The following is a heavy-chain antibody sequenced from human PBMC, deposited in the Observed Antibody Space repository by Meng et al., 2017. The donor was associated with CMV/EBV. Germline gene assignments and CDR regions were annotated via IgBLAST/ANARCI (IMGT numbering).Heavy chain of an antibody. V-gene: IGHV4-34*01. CDR2: INHSGST. Sequence: ESLKISCAASGFTFSSYWMHWIRQPPGKGLEWIGEINHSGSTNYNPSLKSRVTISVDTSKNQFSLKLSSVTAADTAVYYCARGHPVYDYVWGSYPTPLGYFDYWGQGTLVTVSS. CDR3: ARGHPVYDYVWGSYPTPLGYFDY. J-gene: IGHJ4*02. D-gene: IGHD3-16*02. CDR1: GFTFSSYW.